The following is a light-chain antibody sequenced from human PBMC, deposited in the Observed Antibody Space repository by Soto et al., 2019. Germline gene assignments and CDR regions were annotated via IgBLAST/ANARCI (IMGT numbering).Light chain of an antibody. J-gene: IGLJ2*01. CDR3: SSYTGSSTYVV. CDR2: DVN. CDR1: SSDVGGYNY. V-gene: IGLV2-14*01. Sequence: QSVLTQPASVSGSPGQSITISCTGTSSDVGGYNYVSWYQQHPGKAPKLMIYDVNNRPSGVSNRFSGSKSGNTASLTISGLQAEDEADYYYSSYTGSSTYVVFGGGTQLTVL.